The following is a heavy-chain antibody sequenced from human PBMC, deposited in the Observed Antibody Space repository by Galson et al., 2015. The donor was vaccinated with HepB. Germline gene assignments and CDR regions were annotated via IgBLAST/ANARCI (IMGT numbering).Heavy chain of an antibody. D-gene: IGHD3-16*01. Sequence: SLRLSCAASGFTFSSYAMNWVRQAPGKGLEWVAVLSSHGDNEYYADSVKSRFTISRDNSENTVYLQMHSLRVEDTAVYYCARTFYFDYWGQGTLVTVSS. CDR2: LSSHGDNE. V-gene: IGHV3-30*04. J-gene: IGHJ4*02. CDR1: GFTFSSYA. CDR3: ARTFYFDY.